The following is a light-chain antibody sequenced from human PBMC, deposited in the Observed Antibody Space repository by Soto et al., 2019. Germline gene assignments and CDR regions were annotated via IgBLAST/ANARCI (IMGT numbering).Light chain of an antibody. CDR2: SNN. Sequence: QSVLTQPPSASGTPGQRVTISCSGSGSNIGSNTVNWYQQLPGTAPKLLIYSNNQRPSGVPDRFSGSKSGTSASLAISGLQSEDEADYYCAAWDDSLNGVFGTGTKVTVL. J-gene: IGLJ1*01. CDR3: AAWDDSLNGV. CDR1: GSNIGSNT. V-gene: IGLV1-44*01.